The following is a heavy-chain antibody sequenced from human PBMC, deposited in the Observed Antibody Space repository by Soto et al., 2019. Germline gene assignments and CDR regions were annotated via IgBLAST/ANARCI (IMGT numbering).Heavy chain of an antibody. Sequence: SETLSLTCTVSGGSISSGDYYWSWIRQPPGKGLEWIGYIYYSGSTYYNPSLKSRVTISIDTSKNQFSLKLSSVTAADTAVYYCARDRAACDILTGYSAYNWFDPWGQGTLVTVSS. CDR1: GGSISSGDYY. CDR3: ARDRAACDILTGYSAYNWFDP. CDR2: IYYSGST. J-gene: IGHJ5*02. D-gene: IGHD3-9*01. V-gene: IGHV4-30-4*01.